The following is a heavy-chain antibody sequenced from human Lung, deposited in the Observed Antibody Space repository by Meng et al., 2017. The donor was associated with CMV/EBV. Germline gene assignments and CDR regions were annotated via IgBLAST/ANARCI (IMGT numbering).Heavy chain of an antibody. CDR1: GYTFTSSS. Sequence: QAQLVLSGSELKKPGDSVTVSCQAAGYTFTSSSMNWVRHAPGQGLEWMGWIILHTGNPTYAQGFTGRFVFSLDTSVSTAYLQIDSLKADDTAVYYCARGNGWRFDYWGQGTLVTVSS. V-gene: IGHV7-4-1*01. CDR3: ARGNGWRFDY. J-gene: IGHJ4*02. D-gene: IGHD6-19*01. CDR2: IILHTGNP.